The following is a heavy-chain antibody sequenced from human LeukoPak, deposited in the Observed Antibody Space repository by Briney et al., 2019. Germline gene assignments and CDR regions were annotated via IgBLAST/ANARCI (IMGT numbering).Heavy chain of an antibody. V-gene: IGHV3-48*01. CDR3: ARDEGSGSYDYFDY. Sequence: GGSLRLSCEASGFTFRTSSMNWVRQAPGRGLEWVSYINSGSDTIYYADFVKGRFTISRDNAKNSLYLQMNSLRAEDTAVYYCARDEGSGSYDYFDYWGQGTLVTVS. J-gene: IGHJ4*02. CDR2: INSGSDTI. CDR1: GFTFRTSS. D-gene: IGHD3-10*01.